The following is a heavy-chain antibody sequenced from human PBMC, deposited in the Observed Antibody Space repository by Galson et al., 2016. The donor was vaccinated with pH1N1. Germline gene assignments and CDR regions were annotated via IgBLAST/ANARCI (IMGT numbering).Heavy chain of an antibody. V-gene: IGHV2-5*02. J-gene: IGHJ5*02. CDR1: GFSLSTSGVG. Sequence: PALVTPTQTLTLTCTFSGFSLSTSGVGVGWIRQPPGKALEWLALIYWDDDKRYSPSLKSRLTITKDTSKNQVVLTMTNMDPVDTATYYCSHSSCWSPPWNNWFDPWGQGTLVTVSS. D-gene: IGHD6-13*01. CDR3: SHSSCWSPPWNNWFDP. CDR2: IYWDDDK.